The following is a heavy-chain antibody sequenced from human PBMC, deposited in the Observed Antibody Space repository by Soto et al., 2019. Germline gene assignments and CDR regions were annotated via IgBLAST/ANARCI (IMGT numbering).Heavy chain of an antibody. CDR2: ISAYNGNT. V-gene: IGHV1-18*01. Sequence: ASVKVSCKASGYTFTSYGISWVRQAPGQGLEWMGWISAYNGNTNYAQKLQGRVTMTTDTSTSTVYMELRSLKSDDTAVYYCARASGSPYWFASWGQGTLVTVSS. CDR1: GYTFTSYG. CDR3: ARASGSPYWFAS. J-gene: IGHJ5*01. D-gene: IGHD1-26*01.